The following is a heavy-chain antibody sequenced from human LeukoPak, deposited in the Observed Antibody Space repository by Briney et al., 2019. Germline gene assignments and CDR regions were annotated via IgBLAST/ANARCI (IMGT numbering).Heavy chain of an antibody. V-gene: IGHV1-46*01. CDR2: INPSGGST. D-gene: IGHD2-15*01. CDR1: GYTFTSYY. Sequence: ASVKVSCKASGYTFTSYYMHWVRQAPGQGLEWMGIINPSGGSTSYAQKFQGRVTMTRDTSTSTVYMELSNLRSEDTAVYYCAREGYCSGGSCQHFDYWGQGTLVTVSS. CDR3: AREGYCSGGSCQHFDY. J-gene: IGHJ4*02.